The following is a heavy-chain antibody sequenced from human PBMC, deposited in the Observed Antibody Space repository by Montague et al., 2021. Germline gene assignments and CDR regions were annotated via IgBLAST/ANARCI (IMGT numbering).Heavy chain of an antibody. J-gene: IGHJ6*02. D-gene: IGHD1-26*01. CDR1: GGSFSVYS. Sequence: SETLSLTCAVSGGSFSVYSWTWIRQSPGNRLEWIGEVNERGPSHFNPSLKSRLTISVDTSNKHLSLNLRSVTAADTAVYYCARRGIVGGCQKGYFYAMDVWGQGTTVIVSS. CDR3: ARRGIVGGCQKGYFYAMDV. V-gene: IGHV4-34*01. CDR2: VNERGPS.